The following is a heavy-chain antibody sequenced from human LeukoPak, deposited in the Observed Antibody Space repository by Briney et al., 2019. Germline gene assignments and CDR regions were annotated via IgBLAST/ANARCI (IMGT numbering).Heavy chain of an antibody. CDR2: INSDGSST. CDR1: GFTFSSYW. CDR3: ARRGDYVGRDYYYGMDV. Sequence: GGSLRLSCAASGFTFSSYWMHWVRQAPGKGLVWVSRINSDGSSTSYADSVKGRFTISRDNAKNTLYLQMNSLRAEDTAVYYCARRGDYVGRDYYYGMDVWGQGTTVTVSS. D-gene: IGHD4-17*01. J-gene: IGHJ6*02. V-gene: IGHV3-74*01.